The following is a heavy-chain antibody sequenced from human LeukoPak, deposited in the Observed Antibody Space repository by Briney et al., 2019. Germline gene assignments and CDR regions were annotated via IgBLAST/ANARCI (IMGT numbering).Heavy chain of an antibody. J-gene: IGHJ3*02. D-gene: IGHD6-19*01. CDR3: ARVFGYSSGWYRGNAFDI. CDR2: IYYSGST. V-gene: IGHV4-59*01. Sequence: SETLSLTCTVSGGSISSYYSSWIRQPPGKGLEWIGYIYYSGSTNYNPSLKSRVTISVDTSKNQFSLKLSSVTAADTAVYYCARVFGYSSGWYRGNAFDIWGQGTMVTVSS. CDR1: GGSISSYY.